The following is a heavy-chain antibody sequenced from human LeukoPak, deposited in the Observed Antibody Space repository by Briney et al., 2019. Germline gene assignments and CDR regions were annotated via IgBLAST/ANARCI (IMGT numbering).Heavy chain of an antibody. CDR1: GYTFTGLY. V-gene: IGHV1-2*02. CDR2: INPNSGGT. Sequence: ASVKVPCKASGYTFTGLYMHWVRQAPGQGLEWMGWINPNSGGTNYPQKFQGRVTLTRDTSISTAYMELSRLRSDDTAVYYCARDGAFDIWGQGRMVTVSS. J-gene: IGHJ3*02. CDR3: ARDGAFDI.